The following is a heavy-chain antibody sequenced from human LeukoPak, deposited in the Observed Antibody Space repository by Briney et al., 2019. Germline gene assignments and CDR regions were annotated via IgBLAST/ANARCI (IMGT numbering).Heavy chain of an antibody. V-gene: IGHV3-21*01. J-gene: IGHJ4*02. D-gene: IGHD5-12*01. CDR1: GFTFSSYS. CDR2: ISSSSSYI. Sequence: GGSLRLPCAASGFTFSSYSMNWVRQAPGKGLEWVSSISSSSSYIYYADSVKGRFTISRDNAKNSLYLQMNSLRAEDTAVYYCARDPEGIVATISSFDYWGQGTLVTVSS. CDR3: ARDPEGIVATISSFDY.